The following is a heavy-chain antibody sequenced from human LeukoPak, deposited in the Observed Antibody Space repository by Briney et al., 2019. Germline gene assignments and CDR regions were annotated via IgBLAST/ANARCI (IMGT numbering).Heavy chain of an antibody. D-gene: IGHD5-18*01. V-gene: IGHV3-30*18. CDR1: GFTFSSYG. CDR2: ISYDGSNK. Sequence: GRSLRLCCAASGFTFSSYGMHWVRQAPGKGLEWVAVISYDGSNKYYADSVKGRFTISRDNSKNTLYLQMNSLRAEDTAVYYCAKGNRLLIPPPYYYYYGMDVWGQGTTVTVSS. CDR3: AKGNRLLIPPPYYYYYGMDV. J-gene: IGHJ6*02.